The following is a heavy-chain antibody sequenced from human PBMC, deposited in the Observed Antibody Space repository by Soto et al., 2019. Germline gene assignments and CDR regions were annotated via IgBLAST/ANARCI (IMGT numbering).Heavy chain of an antibody. D-gene: IGHD1-26*01. J-gene: IGHJ5*02. CDR3: ARGGSGSYYNWFDP. Sequence: QVQLQESGPGLVKPSETLSLTCTVSVGSVSSGSYYWSWIRQPPGKGLEWIGYIYYSGSTNYNPSLKSRVTISVDTSKHQFSLKLSSVTAADTAVYYCARGGSGSYYNWFDPWGQGTLVTVSS. CDR2: IYYSGST. V-gene: IGHV4-61*01. CDR1: VGSVSSGSYY.